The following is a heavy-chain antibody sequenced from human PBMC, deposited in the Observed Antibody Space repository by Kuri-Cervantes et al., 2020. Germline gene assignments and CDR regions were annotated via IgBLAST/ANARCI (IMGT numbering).Heavy chain of an antibody. CDR2: ISYDGSNK. Sequence: GGSLRLSCAASGFTFSSYGMHWVRQAPGKGLEWVAVISYDGSNKYYADSVKGRLTISRDNSKNTLYLQMNSLRAEDTAVYYCAKDRGGQGGMDVWGQGTTVTVSS. J-gene: IGHJ6*02. V-gene: IGHV3-30*18. D-gene: IGHD3-16*01. CDR1: GFTFSSYG. CDR3: AKDRGGQGGMDV.